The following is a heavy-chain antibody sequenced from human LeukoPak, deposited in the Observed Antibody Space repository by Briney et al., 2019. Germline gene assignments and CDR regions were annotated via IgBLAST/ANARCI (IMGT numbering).Heavy chain of an antibody. V-gene: IGHV1-8*01. D-gene: IGHD5-18*01. J-gene: IGHJ6*03. CDR3: ARGRYSYGKDYYYYMDV. Sequence: ASVKVSCKASGYTFTSYDINWVRQATRQGLEWMGWMNPNSGNTGYAQKLQGRVTMTRNTSISTAYMELSSLRSEDTAVYYCARGRYSYGKDYYYYMDVWGKGTTVTVSS. CDR1: GYTFTSYD. CDR2: MNPNSGNT.